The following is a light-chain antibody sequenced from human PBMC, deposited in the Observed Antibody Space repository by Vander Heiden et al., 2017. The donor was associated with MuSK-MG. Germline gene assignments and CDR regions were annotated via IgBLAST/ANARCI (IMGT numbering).Light chain of an antibody. J-gene: IGKJ2*01. V-gene: IGKV3-15*01. CDR3: QQYSYWPPDT. Sequence: EIVMTQSPATLSVSPGERATLSCRASQSVRSHLAWYQQKPGQAPRLLIYGASTRATGIPARFSGSGSGTAFTLTISSLQSEDFAVYYCQQYSYWPPDTFGQGTGLEIK. CDR2: GAS. CDR1: QSVRSH.